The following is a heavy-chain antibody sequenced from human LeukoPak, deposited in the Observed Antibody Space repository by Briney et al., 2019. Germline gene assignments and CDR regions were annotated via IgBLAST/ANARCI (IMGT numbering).Heavy chain of an antibody. CDR3: AREYSGYDLYFDY. D-gene: IGHD5-12*01. J-gene: IGHJ4*02. CDR1: GFAFDNYV. V-gene: IGHV3-23*01. CDR2: ISGSGDST. Sequence: GGSLRLSCAASGFAFDNYVMTWVRQAPGKGLDWFSAISGSGDSTYYADSVKGRFTISRDNSKDTLYLQMNSLRAEDTAVYYCAREYSGYDLYFDYWGQGTLVTVSS.